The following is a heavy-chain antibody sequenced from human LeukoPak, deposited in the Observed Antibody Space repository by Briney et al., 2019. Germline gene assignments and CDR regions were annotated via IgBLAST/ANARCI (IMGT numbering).Heavy chain of an antibody. CDR1: GFTFSSYA. D-gene: IGHD3-22*01. J-gene: IGHJ4*02. CDR2: ISYDGSNK. CDR3: ARDPDYDSSGYHTN. Sequence: GGSLRLSCAASGFTFSSYAMHWVRQAPGKGLEWVAVISYDGSNKYYADSVKGRFTISRDNSKNTLYLQMNSLRAEDTAVYYCARDPDYDSSGYHTNWGQGTLVTVSS. V-gene: IGHV3-30*04.